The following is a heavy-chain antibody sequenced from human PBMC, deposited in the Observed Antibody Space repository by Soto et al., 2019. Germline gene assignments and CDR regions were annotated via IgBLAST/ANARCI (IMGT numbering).Heavy chain of an antibody. J-gene: IGHJ6*03. CDR2: ISYDGTKT. V-gene: IGHV3-33*05. CDR1: GFTFSNYD. CDR3: ARVTGDRYYYYYMDV. Sequence: QLQLVESGGGVVQPGRSLRLSCAASGFTFSNYDMHWVRQAPGKGLEWVAGISYDGTKTYYADSVTGRFTVSRANSKNTLYLQMNSLRVEDTAVYYCARVTGDRYYYYYMDVWGKGTTVTVSS. D-gene: IGHD7-27*01.